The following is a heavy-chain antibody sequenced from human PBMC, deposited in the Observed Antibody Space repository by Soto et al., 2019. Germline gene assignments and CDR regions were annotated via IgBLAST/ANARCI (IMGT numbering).Heavy chain of an antibody. CDR2: ISGSGDST. Sequence: EVQLLESGGGLVQPGGSLRLSCAASGFTFSSYAMRWVRQAPVKGLEWVSAISGSGDSTYYADSVKGRFTISRDNSKNTLYLQMNRLRAEDTAVYYCARRGSGSYYDSWGQGPLVTVSS. J-gene: IGHJ4*02. D-gene: IGHD1-26*01. V-gene: IGHV3-23*01. CDR1: GFTFSSYA. CDR3: ARRGSGSYYDS.